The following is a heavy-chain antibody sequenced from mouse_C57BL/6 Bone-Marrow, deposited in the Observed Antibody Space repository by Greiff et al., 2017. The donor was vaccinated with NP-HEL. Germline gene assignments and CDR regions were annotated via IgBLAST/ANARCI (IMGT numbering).Heavy chain of an antibody. CDR3: ARHEGNWDYFDY. V-gene: IGHV5-15*01. CDR1: GFTFSDYG. CDR2: ISNLAYSI. Sequence: EVQLVESGGGLVQPGGSLKLSCAASGFTFSDYGMAWVRQAPRKGPEWVAFISNLAYSIYYADTVTGRFTISRENAKNTLYLEMSSLRSEDTAMYYCARHEGNWDYFDYWGQGTTLTVSS. D-gene: IGHD4-1*01. J-gene: IGHJ2*01.